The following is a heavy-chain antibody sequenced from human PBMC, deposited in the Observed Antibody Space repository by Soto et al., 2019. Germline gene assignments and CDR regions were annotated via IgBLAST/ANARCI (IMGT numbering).Heavy chain of an antibody. CDR1: GFPFDSPYSPG. J-gene: IGHJ4*01. V-gene: IGHV3-23*01. CDR2: ISSNGANT. Sequence: GGSLRLSCAASGFPFDSPYSPGMRSFRQSPGKGPELVPTISSNGANTHYAESKNGKFPISKDASRNTVHLHMNSLRAEDTATYFCVSWVSAHFDYWGHGTPVTVSS. CDR3: VSWVSAHFDY. D-gene: IGHD2-8*01.